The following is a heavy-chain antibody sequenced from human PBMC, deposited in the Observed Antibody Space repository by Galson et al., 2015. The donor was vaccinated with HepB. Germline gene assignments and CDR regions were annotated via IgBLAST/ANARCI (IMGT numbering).Heavy chain of an antibody. J-gene: IGHJ5*02. V-gene: IGHV4-39*01. CDR2: IYYSGST. Sequence: ETLSLTCTVSGGSISSSSYYWGWIRQPPGKGLEWIGSIYYSGSTYYNPSLKSRVTISVDTSKNQFSLKLSSVTAADTAVYYCARRSWFDPWGQGTLVTVSS. CDR1: GGSISSSSYY. CDR3: ARRSWFDP.